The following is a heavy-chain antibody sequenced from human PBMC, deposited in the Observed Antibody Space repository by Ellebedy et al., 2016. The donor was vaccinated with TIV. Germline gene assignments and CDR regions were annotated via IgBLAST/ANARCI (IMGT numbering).Heavy chain of an antibody. CDR2: IYYSGST. V-gene: IGHV4-61*08. CDR3: ARYCGGDCYPYYYYGMDV. D-gene: IGHD2-21*02. J-gene: IGHJ6*02. Sequence: GSLRLXXTVSGGSISSGGYYWSWIRQHPGKGLEWIGYIYYSGSTNYNPSLKSRVTISVDTSKNQFSLKLSSVTAADTAVYYCARYCGGDCYPYYYYGMDVWGQGTTVTVSS. CDR1: GGSISSGGYY.